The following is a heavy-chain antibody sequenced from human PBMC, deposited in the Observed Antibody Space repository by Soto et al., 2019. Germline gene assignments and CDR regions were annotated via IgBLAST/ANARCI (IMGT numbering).Heavy chain of an antibody. Sequence: PGASLKISCKGSEYSFSTYWIAWVRQMPGKGLEWMGISYPGDSDTRYSPSFQGQVTISADKSISTAPLQWSSLKASDTAMYYCARTIRHYDSWSKKYYYSGLDVWGQGTTVTVSS. CDR1: EYSFSTYW. J-gene: IGHJ6*02. CDR2: SYPGDSDT. D-gene: IGHD3-3*01. CDR3: ARTIRHYDSWSKKYYYSGLDV. V-gene: IGHV5-51*01.